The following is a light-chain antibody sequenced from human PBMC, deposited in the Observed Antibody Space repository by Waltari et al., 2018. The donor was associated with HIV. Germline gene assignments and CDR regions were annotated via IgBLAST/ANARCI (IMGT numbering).Light chain of an antibody. CDR2: SDR. J-gene: IGLJ3*02. V-gene: IGLV1-44*01. Sequence: HSVLTQAPSASGTLGQRFTISCSGSISNIGTNSVSWFQQLPGMSPRPIIFSDRQRPSGVPDRFSASKSGTSASLAIEGLESGDEADYYCAARDDILSGSWVFGGGT. CDR1: ISNIGTNS. CDR3: AARDDILSGSWV.